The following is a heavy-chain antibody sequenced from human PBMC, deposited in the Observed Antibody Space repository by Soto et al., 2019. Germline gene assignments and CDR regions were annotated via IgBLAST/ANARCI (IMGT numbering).Heavy chain of an antibody. CDR2: ISPDGATK. CDR1: GLTFRHFA. V-gene: IGHV3-30*03. CDR3: ARGDQWVVFGPTDH. Sequence: GGSLRLFCKVSGLTFRHFAMYWVRQAPGTGLDWVAAISPDGATKYHSESVKGRFMISRDNSKDSFYLDMSDVRPDDPGLYYCARGDQWVVFGPTDHWGHGALVTVSS. J-gene: IGHJ5*02. D-gene: IGHD3-3*01.